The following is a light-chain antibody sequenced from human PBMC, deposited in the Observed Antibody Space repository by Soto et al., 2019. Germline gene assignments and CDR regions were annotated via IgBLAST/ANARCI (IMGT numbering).Light chain of an antibody. CDR3: QQTYNTPPWT. J-gene: IGKJ1*01. Sequence: DIQMTQSPSSLSASVGDRVTITCRTSQNIKNYLNWYQQKPGRAPKLLIYGASDLQSGVPSRFSGSGSGTDFTLTLSSLQSEDFATYYCQQTYNTPPWTFGQGTKVEVK. V-gene: IGKV1-39*01. CDR2: GAS. CDR1: QNIKNY.